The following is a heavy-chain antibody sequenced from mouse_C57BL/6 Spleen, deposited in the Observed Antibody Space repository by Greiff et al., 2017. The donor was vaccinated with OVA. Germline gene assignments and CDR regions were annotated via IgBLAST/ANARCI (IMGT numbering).Heavy chain of an antibody. CDR2: INPNNGGT. J-gene: IGHJ4*01. CDR1: GYTFTDYY. V-gene: IGHV1-26*01. CDR3: ARDYGSSYPMDY. Sequence: EVQLQQSGPELVKPGASVKISCKASGYTFTDYYMNWVKQSHGKSLEWIGDINPNNGGTSYNQKFKGKATLTVDKSSSTAYMELRSLTSEDSAVYYCARDYGSSYPMDYWGQGTSVTVSS. D-gene: IGHD1-1*01.